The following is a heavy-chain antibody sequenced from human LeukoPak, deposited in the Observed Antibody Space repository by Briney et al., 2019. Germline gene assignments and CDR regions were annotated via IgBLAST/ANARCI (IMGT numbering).Heavy chain of an antibody. CDR2: INHSGST. D-gene: IGHD3-3*01. V-gene: IGHV4-34*01. CDR1: GGSFSGYY. J-gene: IGHJ6*03. Sequence: PSETLSLTCAVYGGSFSGYYWRWVRQPPGKGLEWIGEINHSGSTNYNPSLKSRVTISVDTSKNQFSLKLSSVTAADTAVYYCASTLYDFWSGYPPYYMDVWGKGTTVTVSS. CDR3: ASTLYDFWSGYPPYYMDV.